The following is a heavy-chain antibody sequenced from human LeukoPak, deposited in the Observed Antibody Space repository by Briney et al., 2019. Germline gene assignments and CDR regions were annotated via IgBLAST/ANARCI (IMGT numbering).Heavy chain of an antibody. D-gene: IGHD3-16*01. V-gene: IGHV1-18*01. CDR2: INSNGDR. J-gene: IGHJ6*03. CDR3: ARLRLGESKRYPYKYYYDMDV. CDR1: TYSFNNYG. Sequence: ASVKVSCKASTYSFNNYGINWVRQAPGQGLEWMGWINSNGDRNYAQMFYRRLTMTTDTSTSTACMDLRSLRSDDTAVYYCARLRLGESKRYPYKYYYDMDVWGKGTPVSVSS.